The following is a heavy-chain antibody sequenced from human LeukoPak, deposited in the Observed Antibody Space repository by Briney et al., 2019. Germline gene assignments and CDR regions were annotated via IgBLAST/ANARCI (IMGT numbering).Heavy chain of an antibody. CDR3: ARGGGLDV. CDR1: GYTFSSYW. CDR2: INHNGNVN. Sequence: GGSLRLSCAASGYTFSSYWMNWARQAPGKGLEWVASINHNGNVNYYVDSVRGRFTISRDNAKNSLHLQMSNLRAEDTAVYFCARGGGLDVWGQGATVTVSS. V-gene: IGHV3-7*03. D-gene: IGHD3-16*01. J-gene: IGHJ6*02.